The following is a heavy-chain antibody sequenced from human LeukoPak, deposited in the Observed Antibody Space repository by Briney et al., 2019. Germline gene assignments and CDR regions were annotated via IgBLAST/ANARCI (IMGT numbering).Heavy chain of an antibody. CDR3: ARDWGIRGAFDI. Sequence: SETLSLTCTVSGGSPSSYYWSWIRQPPGKGLEWIGYIYYSGSADYNPSLKSRVTISVDTSKNQFSLKLSSVTAADTAVYYCARDWGIRGAFDIWGQGTMVTVSS. J-gene: IGHJ3*02. CDR1: GGSPSSYY. CDR2: IYYSGSA. D-gene: IGHD1-14*01. V-gene: IGHV4-59*01.